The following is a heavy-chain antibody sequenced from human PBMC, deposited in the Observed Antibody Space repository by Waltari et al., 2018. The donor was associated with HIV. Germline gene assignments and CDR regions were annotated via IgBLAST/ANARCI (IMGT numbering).Heavy chain of an antibody. Sequence: QVQLQETGPGLVKPSETLSLTCKVSGSSVSSAYYWGWIRQTPGKGLEWIGSIYRSGTTYYNPSLKSRVKISVNMAKNQFSLKLNSVTAADTALYYCARDQDYYDSSGYTTYAFHPWGQGTRVTISS. V-gene: IGHV4-38-2*02. CDR2: IYRSGTT. D-gene: IGHD3-22*01. CDR3: ARDQDYYDSSGYTTYAFHP. CDR1: GSSVSSAYY. J-gene: IGHJ3*01.